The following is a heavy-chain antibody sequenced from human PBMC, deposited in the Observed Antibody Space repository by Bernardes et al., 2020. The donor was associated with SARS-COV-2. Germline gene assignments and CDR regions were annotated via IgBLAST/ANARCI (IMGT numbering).Heavy chain of an antibody. J-gene: IGHJ1*01. CDR2: IYWNDDK. V-gene: IGHV2-5*01. D-gene: IGHD3-10*01. CDR1: GFSLSTSGVG. Sequence: SGPTLVKPTQTLTLTCTFSGFSLSTSGVGVDWIRQPPGKALEWLALIYWNDDKRYSPSLKSRLTITKDTSKNQVVLTMTNMDPVDTATYYCAQRWGSGNYYKQPFHHWGQGTLVTVSS. CDR3: AQRWGSGNYYKQPFHH.